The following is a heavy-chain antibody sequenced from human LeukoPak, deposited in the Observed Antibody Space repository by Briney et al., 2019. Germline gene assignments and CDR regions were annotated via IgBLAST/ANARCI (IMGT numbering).Heavy chain of an antibody. CDR1: GFTFRSYT. V-gene: IGHV3-30*04. CDR3: TRDRRVQFYYFDY. D-gene: IGHD5-24*01. Sequence: PGGSLRLSCAVPGFTFRSYTMHWVRQAPGKGLEWVAVISYDGSNKYYADSVKGRFTISRDNSKNTLYLQMNSLRAEDTAVYYCTRDRRVQFYYFDYWGQGTLVTVSS. J-gene: IGHJ4*02. CDR2: ISYDGSNK.